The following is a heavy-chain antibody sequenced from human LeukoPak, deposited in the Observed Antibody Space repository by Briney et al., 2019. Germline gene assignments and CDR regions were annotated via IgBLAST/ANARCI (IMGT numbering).Heavy chain of an antibody. Sequence: GGSLRLSCAASGFHFTTYWMGWVRQAPGKGLEWVANIKQDGSEKYYVDPVKGRFTISRDNAKNSLSLQMNSLRAEDTAVYYCARPLMYYYGSETYFWFDPWGQGTLVTVSS. CDR1: GFHFTTYW. V-gene: IGHV3-7*01. J-gene: IGHJ5*02. D-gene: IGHD3-10*01. CDR2: IKQDGSEK. CDR3: ARPLMYYYGSETYFWFDP.